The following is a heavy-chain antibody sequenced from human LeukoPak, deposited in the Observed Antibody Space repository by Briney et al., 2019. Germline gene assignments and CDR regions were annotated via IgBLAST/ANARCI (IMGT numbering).Heavy chain of an antibody. J-gene: IGHJ4*02. D-gene: IGHD6-13*01. Sequence: GGSLRLSCAASGFTFSDYSLNWVRQAPGKGLEWVSCISGDSRYIYYADSLKGRSTVSRDNAQNSLYLHMNNLRAEDTAVYYCARGPFSSSWSEFDYWGQGTLVTVSS. CDR1: GFTFSDYS. CDR2: ISGDSRYI. CDR3: ARGPFSSSWSEFDY. V-gene: IGHV3-21*06.